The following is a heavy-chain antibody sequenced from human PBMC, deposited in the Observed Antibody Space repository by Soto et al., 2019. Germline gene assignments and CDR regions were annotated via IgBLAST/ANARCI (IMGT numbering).Heavy chain of an antibody. CDR2: IYWDDDK. CDR1: GFSLTTSGVG. J-gene: IGHJ4*02. Sequence: QITLNESGPTVVKPTETLTLTCTFSGFSLTTSGVGVGWVRQSPGKAPEWLAFIYWDDDKRYSTSLKSRLTITKDPSKNQVVLTMAHVDPADTATYYCAHRVLRAVFGLVTTTAIYFDFWGQGTPVVVSS. V-gene: IGHV2-5*02. D-gene: IGHD3-3*01. CDR3: AHRVLRAVFGLVTTTAIYFDF.